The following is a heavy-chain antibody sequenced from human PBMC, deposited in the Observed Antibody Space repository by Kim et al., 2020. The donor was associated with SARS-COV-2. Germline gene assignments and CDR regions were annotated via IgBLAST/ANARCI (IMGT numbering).Heavy chain of an antibody. CDR2: IKSKTDGGTT. D-gene: IGHD3-10*01. CDR1: GFTFSNAW. J-gene: IGHJ4*02. V-gene: IGHV3-15*01. Sequence: GGSLRLSCAASGFTFSNAWMSWVRQAPGKGLEWVGRIKSKTDGGTTDYAAPVKGRFTISRDDSKNTLYLQMNSLKTEDTAVYYCTTGGWFGELLVSFDYWGQGTLVTVSS. CDR3: TTGGWFGELLVSFDY.